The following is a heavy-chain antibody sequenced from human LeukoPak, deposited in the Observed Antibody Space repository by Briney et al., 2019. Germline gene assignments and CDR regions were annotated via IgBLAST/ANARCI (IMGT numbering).Heavy chain of an antibody. CDR2: INPNSGGT. J-gene: IGHJ4*02. D-gene: IGHD3-10*01. CDR3: ARDYYYASGSSNFDY. Sequence: ASVKVSCKASGYTFTAYYMHWVRQAPGQGLEWMGWINPNSGGTKYSQKFQGRVTMTRDTSINTAYMELSSLKSDDMAVYYCARDYYYASGSSNFDYWGPGTLVTVSS. V-gene: IGHV1-2*02. CDR1: GYTFTAYY.